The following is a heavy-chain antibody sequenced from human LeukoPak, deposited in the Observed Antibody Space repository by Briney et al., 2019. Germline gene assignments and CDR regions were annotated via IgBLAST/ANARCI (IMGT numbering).Heavy chain of an antibody. CDR3: ARYMVRGVIAFDY. D-gene: IGHD3-10*01. V-gene: IGHV1-69*05. J-gene: IGHJ4*02. CDR1: GGTFSSYA. CDR2: IIPIFGTA. Sequence: GASVKVSCKASGGTFSSYAISWVRQAPGQGLEWMGGIIPIFGTANYAQKFQGRVTITTDESTSTAYMELSSLRSEDTAVYYCARYMVRGVIAFDYWGQGTLVTVSS.